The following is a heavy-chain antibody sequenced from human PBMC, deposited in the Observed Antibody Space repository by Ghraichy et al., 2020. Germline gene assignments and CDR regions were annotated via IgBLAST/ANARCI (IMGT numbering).Heavy chain of an antibody. V-gene: IGHV3-30*18. CDR1: GFTFSSYG. CDR2: ISYDGSNK. Sequence: GESLNISCAASGFTFSSYGMHWVRQAPGKGLEWVAVISYDGSNKYYADSVKGRFTISRDNSKNTLYLQMNSLRAEDTAVYYCAKDHSRQKPDVLDYWGQGTLVTVSS. CDR3: AKDHSRQKPDVLDY. D-gene: IGHD3-16*01. J-gene: IGHJ4*02.